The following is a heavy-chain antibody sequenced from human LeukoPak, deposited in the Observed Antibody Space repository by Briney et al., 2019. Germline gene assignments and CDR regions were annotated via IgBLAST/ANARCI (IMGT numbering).Heavy chain of an antibody. J-gene: IGHJ4*02. CDR3: ARGPSIAARRVLWYFDY. V-gene: IGHV1-69*13. CDR2: IIPIFGTA. Sequence: SVKVSCTASGGTFSSYAISWVRQAPGQGLEWMGGIIPIFGTANYAQKFQGRVTITADESTSTAYMELSSLRSEDTAVYYCARGPSIAARRVLWYFDYWGQGTLVTVSS. CDR1: GGTFSSYA. D-gene: IGHD6-6*01.